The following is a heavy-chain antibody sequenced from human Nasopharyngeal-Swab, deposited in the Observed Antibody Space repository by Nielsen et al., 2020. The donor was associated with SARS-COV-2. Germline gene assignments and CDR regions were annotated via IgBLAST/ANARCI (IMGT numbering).Heavy chain of an antibody. V-gene: IGHV3-30*18. CDR2: ISYDGSNK. J-gene: IGHJ4*02. CDR1: GFTFSSYG. D-gene: IGHD2/OR15-2a*01. CDR3: AKDENTRGFDY. Sequence: GESLKISCTASGFTFSSYGMHWVRQAPGKGLEWVAVISYDGSNKYYADSVKGRFTISRDNSKNTLYLQMNSLRAEDTAVYYCAKDENTRGFDYWGQGTLVTVSS.